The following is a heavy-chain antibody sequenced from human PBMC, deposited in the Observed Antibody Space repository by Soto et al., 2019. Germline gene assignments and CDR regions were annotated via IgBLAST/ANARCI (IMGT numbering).Heavy chain of an antibody. CDR2: TSYDGINT. J-gene: IGHJ3*02. CDR1: GFIFNSYG. D-gene: IGHD1-26*01. Sequence: QVEVVESGGGVVQPGRSLRLSCAGSGFIFNSYGMHWVRQPPGKGLDWVAFTSYDGINTYYADSVKGRFTMSRDNFKSTLSRQMNSLRLDDTALYYCAKDRDSGSYYGRYAFDIWSQGTMVIVSS. V-gene: IGHV3-30*18. CDR3: AKDRDSGSYYGRYAFDI.